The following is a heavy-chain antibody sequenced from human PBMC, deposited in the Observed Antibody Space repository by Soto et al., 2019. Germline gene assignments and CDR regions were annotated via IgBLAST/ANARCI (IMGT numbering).Heavy chain of an antibody. Sequence: SETLSLTCTVSGGSISIYYWSWIRQPPGKGLEWIGYIYYSGSTNYDPSLKSRVTISVDTSKNQFSLKLGSVTAADTAVYYCARHSEEVIATYYFDYWGQGTLVTVSS. V-gene: IGHV4-59*08. CDR3: ARHSEEVIATYYFDY. CDR2: IYYSGST. D-gene: IGHD2-21*01. J-gene: IGHJ4*02. CDR1: GGSISIYY.